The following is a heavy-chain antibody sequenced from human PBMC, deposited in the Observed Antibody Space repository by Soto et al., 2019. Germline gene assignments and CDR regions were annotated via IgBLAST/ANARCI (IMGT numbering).Heavy chain of an antibody. J-gene: IGHJ6*02. CDR1: GFTFSNYA. CDR2: TSAIGGTT. Sequence: GGSLRLSCAASGFTFSNYAMSWVRQAPGKGLEWVSSTSAIGGTTYYADSVKGRFTISRDNSMNTLFLHMNSLRAEDTAVYYCAKVNKYSSSWYDYYYYYAMDVWGQGTTVTVSS. CDR3: AKVNKYSSSWYDYYYYYAMDV. D-gene: IGHD6-13*01. V-gene: IGHV3-23*01.